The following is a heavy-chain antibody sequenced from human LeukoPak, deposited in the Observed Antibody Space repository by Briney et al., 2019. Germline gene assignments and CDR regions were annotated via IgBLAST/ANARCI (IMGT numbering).Heavy chain of an antibody. V-gene: IGHV3-48*01. D-gene: IGHD3-3*01. J-gene: IGHJ1*01. CDR1: GFTFSYYS. CDR2: IDSSSATT. Sequence: PGGSLRLSSAASGFTFSYYSMTWVRQAPGKGLEWVSYIDSSSATTYYADSVKGRFIISRDNAKNSLFLQINSLRAEDTAVYYCAGSTVWSGIFQYWGQGTLVTVSS. CDR3: AGSTVWSGIFQY.